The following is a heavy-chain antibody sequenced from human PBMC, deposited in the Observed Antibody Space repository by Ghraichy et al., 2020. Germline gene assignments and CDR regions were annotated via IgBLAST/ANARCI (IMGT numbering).Heavy chain of an antibody. Sequence: SETLSLTCAVSGGSISSSNWWSWVRQPPGKGLEWIGEIYHSGSTNYNPSLKSRVTISVDKSKNQFSLKLSSVTAADTAVYYCARVLRRGYCSSTSCYNYYYGMDVWGQGTTVTVSS. CDR3: ARVLRRGYCSSTSCYNYYYGMDV. J-gene: IGHJ6*02. D-gene: IGHD2-2*02. CDR1: GGSISSSNW. V-gene: IGHV4-4*02. CDR2: IYHSGST.